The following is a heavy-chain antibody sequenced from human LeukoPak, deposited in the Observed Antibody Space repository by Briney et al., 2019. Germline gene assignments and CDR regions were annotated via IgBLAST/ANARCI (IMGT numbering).Heavy chain of an antibody. D-gene: IGHD2-8*01. Sequence: GGSLRLSCAASGFTFSSYAMSWVRQAPGKGLEWVSAISGSGGSTYYADSVKGRFTISRDNSKNTLYLQMNSLGAEDTAVYYCAKDSPQGEMGPPNDYWGQGTLVTVSS. CDR3: AKDSPQGEMGPPNDY. J-gene: IGHJ4*02. CDR2: ISGSGGST. CDR1: GFTFSSYA. V-gene: IGHV3-23*01.